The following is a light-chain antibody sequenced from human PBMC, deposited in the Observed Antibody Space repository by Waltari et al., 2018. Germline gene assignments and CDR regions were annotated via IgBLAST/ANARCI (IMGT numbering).Light chain of an antibody. CDR2: GSS. CDR3: QQYNNWPPWT. CDR1: QSVSSN. Sequence: EIVMTQSPATLSVSPGERATLSCRASQSVSSNLAWYQQKPCQAPRLLIYGSSTRATGSPAWFSGSGSGTEFTLTISSLQSEDVAVYYCQQYNNWPPWTFGQGTKVEIK. V-gene: IGKV3-15*01. J-gene: IGKJ1*01.